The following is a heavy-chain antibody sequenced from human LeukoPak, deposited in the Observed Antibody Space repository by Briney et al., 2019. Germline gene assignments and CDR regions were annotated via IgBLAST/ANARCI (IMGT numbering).Heavy chain of an antibody. CDR1: GGSFSGYY. Sequence: SETLSLTCAVYGGSFSGYYWSWIRQPPGKGLEWIGEINHGGSTNYNPSLKSRVTISVDTSKNQFSLKLSSVTAADTAVYYCARGESIAVAGTGHWFDPWGQGTLVTVSS. CDR3: ARGESIAVAGTGHWFDP. CDR2: INHGGST. J-gene: IGHJ5*02. V-gene: IGHV4-34*01. D-gene: IGHD6-19*01.